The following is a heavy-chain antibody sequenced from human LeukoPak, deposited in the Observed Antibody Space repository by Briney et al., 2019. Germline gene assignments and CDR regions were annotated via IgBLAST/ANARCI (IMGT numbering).Heavy chain of an antibody. Sequence: PGGSLRPSCAVSGFTFSNYWMSWDRQAPGKGLEWVANIKQDGSEKYYVDSVKGRFTISRDNAKNSLYLQINSLRAEDTAVYYCARSSYSSSSSVWGQGTMVTVSS. D-gene: IGHD6-6*01. CDR1: GFTFSNYW. CDR3: ARSSYSSSSSV. V-gene: IGHV3-7*03. CDR2: IKQDGSEK. J-gene: IGHJ3*01.